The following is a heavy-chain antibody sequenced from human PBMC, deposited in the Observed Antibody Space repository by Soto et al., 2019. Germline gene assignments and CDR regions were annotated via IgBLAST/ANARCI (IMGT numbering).Heavy chain of an antibody. D-gene: IGHD6-6*01. V-gene: IGHV3-30-3*01. J-gene: IGHJ4*02. CDR2: ISYDGSNK. Sequence: SLRLSCAASGFTFSSYAMHWVRQAPGKGLEWVAVISYDGSNKYYADSVKGRFTISRDNSKNTLYLQMNSLRAEDTAVYYCARKGTSIAARPVVLGVDYWGQGTLVTVSS. CDR3: ARKGTSIAARPVVLGVDY. CDR1: GFTFSSYA.